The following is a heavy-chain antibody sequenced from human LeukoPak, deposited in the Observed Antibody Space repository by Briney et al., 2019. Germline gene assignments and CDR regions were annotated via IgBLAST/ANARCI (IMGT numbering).Heavy chain of an antibody. Sequence: GGSLRLSCAASGFTFSSYAMSWVRQAPGKGLEWVAIVNQGATQKYYVDSVKGRFTISRDNAENSLYLQMNSLRAEDTAVYYCAELGITMIGGVWGKETTVTISS. V-gene: IGHV3-7*01. CDR3: AELGITMIGGV. CDR2: VNQGATQK. CDR1: GFTFSSYA. J-gene: IGHJ6*04. D-gene: IGHD3-10*02.